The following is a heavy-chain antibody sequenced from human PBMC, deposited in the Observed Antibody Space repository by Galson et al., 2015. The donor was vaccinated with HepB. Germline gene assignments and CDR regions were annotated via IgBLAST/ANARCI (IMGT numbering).Heavy chain of an antibody. J-gene: IGHJ3*01. Sequence: SLRLSCAASGFDLSRYDVHWVRQAPGEGLEWVAAFINDGRKECADFVRGRFTISGDTSTNTIYLQMDSLGADDTALYYCARDLDVRHLNYWHDAFDVWGQGTMVSVSS. CDR1: GFDLSRYD. D-gene: IGHD1-1*01. V-gene: IGHV3-30*03. CDR2: FINDGRKE. CDR3: ARDLDVRHLNYWHDAFDV.